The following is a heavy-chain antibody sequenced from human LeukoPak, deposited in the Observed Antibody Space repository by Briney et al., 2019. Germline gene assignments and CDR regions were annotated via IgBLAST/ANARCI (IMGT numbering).Heavy chain of an antibody. Sequence: ASVKVSCKTSGYTFTTYFFHWVRQAPGQGLEWGAIINPIGGSTNYAQKFQGRVTVTRDLSTSTVYMELSNLGSEDTAVFYCARLTRNAGPFDYWGQGTLVTVSS. J-gene: IGHJ4*02. CDR3: ARLTRNAGPFDY. CDR1: GYTFTTYF. V-gene: IGHV1-46*01. CDR2: INPIGGST. D-gene: IGHD6-13*01.